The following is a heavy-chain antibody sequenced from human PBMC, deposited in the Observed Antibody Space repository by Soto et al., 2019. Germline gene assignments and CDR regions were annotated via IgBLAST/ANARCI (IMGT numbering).Heavy chain of an antibody. J-gene: IGHJ4*02. CDR2: INHSGST. CDR1: GGSFSGYY. Sequence: QVQLQQWGAGLLKPSETLSLTCAVYGGSFSGYYWSWIRQPPGKGLEWIGEINHSGSTNYNPSLKSRVTISVDTSKNQFSLKLSSVTAADTAVYYCARGVAGYSSSWYMVRTIYYFDYWGQGTLVTVSS. D-gene: IGHD6-13*01. V-gene: IGHV4-34*01. CDR3: ARGVAGYSSSWYMVRTIYYFDY.